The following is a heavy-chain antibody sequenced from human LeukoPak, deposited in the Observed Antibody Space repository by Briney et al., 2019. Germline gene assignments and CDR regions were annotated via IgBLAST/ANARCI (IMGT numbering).Heavy chain of an antibody. V-gene: IGHV3-21*01. Sequence: GGSLRLSCAASGFTFSSYSMNWVRQAPGKGLEWVSSISSSSSYIYYADSVKGRFTISRDNAKNSLYLQMNSLRAEDTAVYYCAREIQGSPDCSNTSCAEKVGYWGQGTLVTVSS. CDR2: ISSSSSYI. J-gene: IGHJ4*02. D-gene: IGHD2-2*01. CDR3: AREIQGSPDCSNTSCAEKVGY. CDR1: GFTFSSYS.